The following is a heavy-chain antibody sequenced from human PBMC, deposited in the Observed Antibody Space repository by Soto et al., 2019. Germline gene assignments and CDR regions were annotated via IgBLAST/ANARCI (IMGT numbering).Heavy chain of an antibody. CDR2: ITSSGDSI. CDR1: GFSFSDHS. V-gene: IGHV3-48*02. Sequence: EVQLLESGGGLIHPGGSLRLSCVASGFSFSDHSMSWVRQAPGKGLEWVSYITSSGDSIYYADSVKGRFTVSRDNAKNSLFLQKTGLRDYETAVYYCARWPKGSRVPSWGQGTLVTVSS. J-gene: IGHJ4*02. D-gene: IGHD3-10*01. CDR3: ARWPKGSRVPS.